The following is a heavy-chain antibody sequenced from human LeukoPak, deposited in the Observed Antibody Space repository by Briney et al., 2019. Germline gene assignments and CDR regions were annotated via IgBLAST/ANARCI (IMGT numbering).Heavy chain of an antibody. CDR1: GFSLSTRGVG. Sequence: ESGPTLVNPTHTHTLTCTFSGFSLSTRGVGVGWIRQPPGKALEPLAPNYWDDDKPYSPALKSRLTITKDTSKNQVVLTMTNMDPVVTATYYCAHSPPEWIAAAGPSYNWFDSWGQGTLVTVSS. V-gene: IGHV2-5*02. J-gene: IGHJ5*01. CDR3: AHSPPEWIAAAGPSYNWFDS. D-gene: IGHD6-13*01. CDR2: NYWDDDK.